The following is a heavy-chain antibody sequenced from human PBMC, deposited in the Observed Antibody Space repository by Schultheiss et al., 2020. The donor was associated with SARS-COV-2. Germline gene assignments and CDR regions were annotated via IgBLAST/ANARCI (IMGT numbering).Heavy chain of an antibody. Sequence: GSLRLSCTVSGASIGGYYWSWIRQPPGKGLEWIGYIHYSGSTNYNPSLKSRVTISVDTSKNQFSLKLSSVTAADTAVYYCASSGSGSYYKAHYYYYGMDVWGQGTTVTVSS. CDR3: ASSGSGSYYKAHYYYYGMDV. V-gene: IGHV4-59*01. CDR1: GASIGGYY. CDR2: IHYSGST. D-gene: IGHD3-10*01. J-gene: IGHJ6*02.